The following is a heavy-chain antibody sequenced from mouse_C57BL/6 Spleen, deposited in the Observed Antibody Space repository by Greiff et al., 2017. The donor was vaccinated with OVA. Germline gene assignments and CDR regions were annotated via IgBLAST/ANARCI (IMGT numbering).Heavy chain of an antibody. J-gene: IGHJ3*01. CDR2: ISSGSSTI. Sequence: EVKLMESGGGLVKPGGSLKLSCAASGFTFSDYGMHWVRQAPEKGLEWVAYISSGSSTIYYADTVKGRFTISRDNAKNTLFLQMTSLRSEDTAMYYCASYYGSMFAYWGQGTLVTVSA. CDR1: GFTFSDYG. D-gene: IGHD1-1*01. CDR3: ASYYGSMFAY. V-gene: IGHV5-17*01.